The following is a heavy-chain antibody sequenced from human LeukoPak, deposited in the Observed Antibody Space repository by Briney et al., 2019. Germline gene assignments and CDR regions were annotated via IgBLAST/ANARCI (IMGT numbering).Heavy chain of an antibody. J-gene: IGHJ5*02. CDR2: INPDDSDT. CDR3: AKRRLYETSPWDPDL. CDR1: GNSFTNNW. Sequence: PGESLKISCKGSGNSFTNNWIAWVRQMPGKGLEWMGIINPDDSDTQYSAPFQGQVTISADGSTSTAYLHWSSLKASDTAIYYCAKRRLYETSPWDPDLWGQGTLVTVSS. V-gene: IGHV5-51*03. D-gene: IGHD2-2*01.